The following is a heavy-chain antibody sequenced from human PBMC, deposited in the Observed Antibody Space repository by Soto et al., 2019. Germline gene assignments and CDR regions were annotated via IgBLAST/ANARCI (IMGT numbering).Heavy chain of an antibody. D-gene: IGHD3-22*01. CDR1: GFTFSYS. Sequence: GGSLRLSCAASGFTFSYSMNWVRQAPGKGLEWVSSISRSSSYIYYADSVKGRFTISGDNAKNSLYLQMNSLRAEDTAVYYCARDDYYDSSGPPDYWGQGTLVTVSS. V-gene: IGHV3-21*01. J-gene: IGHJ4*02. CDR3: ARDDYYDSSGPPDY. CDR2: ISRSSSYI.